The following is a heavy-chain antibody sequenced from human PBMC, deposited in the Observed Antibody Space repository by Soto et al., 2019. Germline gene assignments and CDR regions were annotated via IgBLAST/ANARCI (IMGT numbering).Heavy chain of an antibody. CDR1: GYRFDSHW. V-gene: IGHV5-10-1*01. CDR2: IDPSDSYT. J-gene: IGHJ6*02. D-gene: IGHD4-17*01. Sequence: GESLKISCKGSGYRFDSHWIGWVRQMPGKGLEWMGRIDPSDSYTNYSPSFQGHVTISADKSISTAYLQWSSLKASDTAMYYCARTTVVTLAYYYGMDVWGQGTTVTVSS. CDR3: ARTTVVTLAYYYGMDV.